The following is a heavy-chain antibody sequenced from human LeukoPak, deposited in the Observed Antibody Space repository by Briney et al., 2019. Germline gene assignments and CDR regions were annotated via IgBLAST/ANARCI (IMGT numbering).Heavy chain of an antibody. D-gene: IGHD3-22*01. CDR1: GGSISSSSYY. CDR3: ARGQWLPVFDF. CDR2: LYYSGIT. Sequence: PSETLSLTCTVSGGSISSSSYYWGWIRQPPGKGLEWIGFLYYSGITYYTPSLKSRVTMSMDTSKNQFSLKLTSVTAADTAVYYCARGQWLPVFDFWGQGTLVTVSS. J-gene: IGHJ4*02. V-gene: IGHV4-39*07.